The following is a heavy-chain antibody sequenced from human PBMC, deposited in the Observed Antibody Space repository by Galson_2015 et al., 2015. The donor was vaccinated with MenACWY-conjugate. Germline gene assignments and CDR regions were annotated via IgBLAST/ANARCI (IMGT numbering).Heavy chain of an antibody. J-gene: IGHJ4*02. CDR3: ARLPTWGSSFGYFDY. CDR2: IRDTGSL. D-gene: IGHD7-27*01. V-gene: IGHV4-59*08. CDR1: GASISRHH. Sequence: LSLTCTVSGASISRHHWSWFRQPPGKGLEWIAYIRDTGSLKDNPSLKSRVTMSADKSNNQFSLRPISVTAADTAVYYCARLPTWGSSFGYFDYWGQGILVAVSS.